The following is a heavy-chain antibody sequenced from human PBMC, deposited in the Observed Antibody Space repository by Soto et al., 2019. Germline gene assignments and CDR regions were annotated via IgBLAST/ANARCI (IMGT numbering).Heavy chain of an antibody. CDR1: GFSLSTSGVG. D-gene: IGHD2-15*01. V-gene: IGHV2-5*02. CDR3: AHRPSYCSGGSCYSGFDY. J-gene: IGHJ4*02. CDR2: IYWDDDK. Sequence: QITLKESGPTLVKPTQTLTLTCTFSGFSLSTSGVGVGWIRQPPGKALEWLALIYWDDDKRYRPSLKSRLTITKATAKNQVLLTKTHMDPVYTATYYGAHRPSYCSGGSCYSGFDYWGQGTLVTVSS.